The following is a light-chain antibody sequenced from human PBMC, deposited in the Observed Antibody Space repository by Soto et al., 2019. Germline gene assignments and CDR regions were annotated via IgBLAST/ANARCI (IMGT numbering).Light chain of an antibody. V-gene: IGKV3-15*01. CDR2: RAS. Sequence: EIELTQSPASLSVSPGERATLSCRASQSVGSLLDWYQQKPGKAPRLLIYRASSMATGISGSFSGSGSGTEFTLTITSLQSEDFAVYYCQQYNEWPITFGQGTRLEI. CDR1: QSVGSL. J-gene: IGKJ5*01. CDR3: QQYNEWPIT.